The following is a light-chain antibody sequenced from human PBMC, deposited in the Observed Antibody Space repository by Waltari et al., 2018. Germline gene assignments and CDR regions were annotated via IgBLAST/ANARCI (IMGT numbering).Light chain of an antibody. CDR3: AAWDDSLSGRV. Sequence: QSVLTQPPSASVTPGQRVTISCSGSCSNIGSNYVYWYQQLPGTAPKLLIYRNNQRPSGVPDRFSGSKSGTSASLAISGLRSEDEADYYCAAWDDSLSGRVFGTGTKVTVL. J-gene: IGLJ1*01. CDR2: RNN. V-gene: IGLV1-47*01. CDR1: CSNIGSNY.